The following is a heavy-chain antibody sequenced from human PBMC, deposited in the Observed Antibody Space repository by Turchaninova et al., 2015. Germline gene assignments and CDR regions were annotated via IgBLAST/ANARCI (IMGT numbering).Heavy chain of an antibody. CDR2: IYWDDDK. D-gene: IGHD4-23*01. CDR1: GFSLSTSGMG. CDR3: AHRRPYGGISGHFDY. V-gene: IGHV2-5*02. Sequence: QITLKESGPTLVKPTQTLTLTCTFSGFSLSTSGMGVGWIRQPPGKALAWLALIYWDDDKRYSPSLKSRLTITKDTSKNQVVLTMTNMDPVDTATYYCAHRRPYGGISGHFDYWGQGSLVTVSS. J-gene: IGHJ4*02.